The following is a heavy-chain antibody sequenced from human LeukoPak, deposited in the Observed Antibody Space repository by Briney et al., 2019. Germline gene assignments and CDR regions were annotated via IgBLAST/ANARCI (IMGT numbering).Heavy chain of an antibody. J-gene: IGHJ6*03. CDR1: GGSISSSSYY. CDR3: ARATIAAAGGYYYYMDV. Sequence: SETLSLTCTVSGGSISSSSYYWGWIRQPPGKGLEWIGSIYYSGSTYYNPSLKSRVTISVDTSKNQFSLKLSSVTAADTAVYYCARATIAAAGGYYYYMDVWGKGTTVTISS. V-gene: IGHV4-39*07. CDR2: IYYSGST. D-gene: IGHD6-13*01.